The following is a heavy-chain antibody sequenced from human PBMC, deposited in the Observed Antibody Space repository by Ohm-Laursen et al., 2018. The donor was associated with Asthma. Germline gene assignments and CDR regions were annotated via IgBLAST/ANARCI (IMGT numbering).Heavy chain of an antibody. Sequence: GTLSLTCTVSGGSISPGSYFWGWVRQPPGKGLEWIGRIYYSGNTYYTPSINSLVTISLDTSKSHFSVKQSSVTAADTAVYFCARRGGSPSGRNWFESWGQGTLVTVSS. D-gene: IGHD1-26*01. CDR2: IYYSGNT. V-gene: IGHV4-39*02. J-gene: IGHJ5*01. CDR3: ARRGGSPSGRNWFES. CDR1: GGSISPGSYF.